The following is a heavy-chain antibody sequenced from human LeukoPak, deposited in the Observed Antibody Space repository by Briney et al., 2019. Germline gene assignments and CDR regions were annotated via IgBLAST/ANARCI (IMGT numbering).Heavy chain of an antibody. V-gene: IGHV1-8*01. Sequence: GASVKVSCKASGYTFTSYDINWVRQATGQGLEWMGLMNPNSGNTGYAQKFQGRVTMTRNTSISTAYMELSSLRSEDTAVYYCARGQVLRYFDWLSNYYYGMDVWGQGTTVTVSS. D-gene: IGHD3-9*01. J-gene: IGHJ6*02. CDR3: ARGQVLRYFDWLSNYYYGMDV. CDR1: GYTFTSYD. CDR2: MNPNSGNT.